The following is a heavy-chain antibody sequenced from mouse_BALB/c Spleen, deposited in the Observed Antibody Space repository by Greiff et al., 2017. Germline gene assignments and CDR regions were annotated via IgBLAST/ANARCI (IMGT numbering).Heavy chain of an antibody. CDR2: IYPYNGGT. D-gene: IGHD1-2*01. CDR1: GYTFTDYN. J-gene: IGHJ2*01. V-gene: IGHV1S29*02. Sequence: VQLQQSGPELVKPEASVKISCKASGYTFTDYNMHWVKQSHGKSLEWIGYIYPYNGGTGYNQKFKSKATLTVDNSSSTAYMELRSLTSEDSAVYYCARDYGYRGFDYWGQGTTLTVSS. CDR3: ARDYGYRGFDY.